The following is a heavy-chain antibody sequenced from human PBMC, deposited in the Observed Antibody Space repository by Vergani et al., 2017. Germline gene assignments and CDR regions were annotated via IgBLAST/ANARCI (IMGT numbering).Heavy chain of an antibody. Sequence: QLQLQESGSGLVKPSQTLSLTCAVSGGSISSGGYSWSWIRQPPGKGLEWIGYIYHSGSTNYNPSLKSRVTMSVDTSKNQFFLKLSSVTAADTAVYYCARDYGSHDAFDIWGQGTMVTVSS. D-gene: IGHD1-26*01. CDR3: ARDYGSHDAFDI. CDR2: IYHSGST. V-gene: IGHV4-30-2*01. CDR1: GGSISSGGYS. J-gene: IGHJ3*02.